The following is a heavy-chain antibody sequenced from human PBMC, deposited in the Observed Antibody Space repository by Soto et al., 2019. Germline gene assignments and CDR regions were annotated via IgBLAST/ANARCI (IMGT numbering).Heavy chain of an antibody. J-gene: IGHJ4*02. V-gene: IGHV4-39*01. CDR1: GGSISSSSYY. CDR2: IYYSGST. CDR3: GWALVDFDY. D-gene: IGHD6-6*01. Sequence: QLQLQESGPGLVKPSETLSLTCTVSGGSISSSSYYWGWIRQPPGKGLEWIGSIYYSGSTYYNPSLKSRVTISVGTSKNQLSMKLSAVTGADKAVDYCGWALVDFDYWGQGTLVTVS.